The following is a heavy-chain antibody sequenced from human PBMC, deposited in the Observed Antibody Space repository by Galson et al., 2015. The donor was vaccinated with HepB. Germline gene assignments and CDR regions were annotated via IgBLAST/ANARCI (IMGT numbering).Heavy chain of an antibody. Sequence: SLRLSCAASGLTFSSSWMHWVRQAPGTGLVWVSRINSDGSTRNYADSVKVRFTVSRDNAKSTLFLQMNNLRAENTAVYYCAKRAGYTYGYNDFWGQGALVTVSS. V-gene: IGHV3-74*01. CDR3: AKRAGYTYGYNDF. CDR2: INSDGSTR. J-gene: IGHJ4*02. D-gene: IGHD5-18*01. CDR1: GLTFSSSW.